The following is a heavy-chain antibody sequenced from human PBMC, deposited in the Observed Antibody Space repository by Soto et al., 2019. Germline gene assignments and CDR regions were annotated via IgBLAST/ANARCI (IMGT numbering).Heavy chain of an antibody. V-gene: IGHV3-11*04. CDR2: ISSSGSTI. CDR3: ARHPERIAQIGWFDP. D-gene: IGHD6-13*01. CDR1: GFPFSXYY. Sequence: GSLRLSCAASGFPFSXYYMSWIRQAPGKGLEWVSYISSSGSTIYYADSVKGRFTISRDNAKNSLYLQMNSLRAEDTAVYYCARHPERIAQIGWFDPWGQGTLVTVSS. J-gene: IGHJ5*02.